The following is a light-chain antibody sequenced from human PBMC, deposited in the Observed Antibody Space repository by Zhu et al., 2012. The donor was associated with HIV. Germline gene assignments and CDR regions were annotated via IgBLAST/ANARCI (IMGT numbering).Light chain of an antibody. CDR2: DAS. CDR1: ESISRY. J-gene: IGKJ3*01. Sequence: DVQLTQSPSFLSASVGDRVTITCRASESISRYLAWYQQKPGKAPKLLIYDASTLQSGVPSTFSGSGSGTEFTLTISSLQPEEFAIYYCQQLNTYPLFTFGPGTKVDIK. V-gene: IGKV1-9*01. CDR3: QQLNTYPLFT.